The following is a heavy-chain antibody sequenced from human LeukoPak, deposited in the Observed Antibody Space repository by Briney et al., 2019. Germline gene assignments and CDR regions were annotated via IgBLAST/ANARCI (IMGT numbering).Heavy chain of an antibody. D-gene: IGHD6-13*01. CDR2: IVSNGNRI. V-gene: IGHV3-23*01. CDR3: AKAPMEDSWYLHFDF. Sequence: GGSLRLSCAASGFTFSSYAMNWVRRAPGKGLEWVSTIVSNGNRIYYADSVKGRFTISRDNSESTLYLQMNSLRAEDTAIYYCAKAPMEDSWYLHFDFWGQGTLVTVSS. J-gene: IGHJ4*02. CDR1: GFTFSSYA.